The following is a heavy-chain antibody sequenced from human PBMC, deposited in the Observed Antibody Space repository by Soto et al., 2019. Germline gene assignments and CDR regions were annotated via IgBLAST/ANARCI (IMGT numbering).Heavy chain of an antibody. CDR2: IDWDGDK. J-gene: IGHJ4*02. V-gene: IGHV2-70*01. CDR3: GRLSYRSFNFDC. Sequence: SGPTLVNPTQTLTLTCTFSGFSLSTSGMCVSWLRQPPGKALEWLALIDWDGDKYYGTSLKTRLTISKDTSKNQVVLTVTNMDPVDTATYFCGRLSYRSFNFDCWGQGTLVTVSS. D-gene: IGHD3-16*02. CDR1: GFSLSTSGMC.